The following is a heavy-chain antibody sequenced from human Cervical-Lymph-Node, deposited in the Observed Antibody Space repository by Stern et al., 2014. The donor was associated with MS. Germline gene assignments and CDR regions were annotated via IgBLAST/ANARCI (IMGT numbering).Heavy chain of an antibody. Sequence: EVQLVQSGAEVKKPGESLKISCKGSGYSFTSYWIGWVRQMPGKGPEWMGSINPGDSDTRYSPSFQGQVTISADKSISTAYLQWSSLKASDTAMYYCARRHCSSRRCGWFDPWGQGTLVTVSS. V-gene: IGHV5-51*01. J-gene: IGHJ5*02. CDR2: INPGDSDT. D-gene: IGHD2-2*01. CDR1: GYSFTSYW. CDR3: ARRHCSSRRCGWFDP.